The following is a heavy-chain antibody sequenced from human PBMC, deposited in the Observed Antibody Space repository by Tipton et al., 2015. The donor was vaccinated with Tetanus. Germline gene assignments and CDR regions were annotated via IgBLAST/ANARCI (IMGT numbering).Heavy chain of an antibody. Sequence: QLVQSGAEVKKPGASLKVSCKASGYTFTSYYMHWVRQTPGQGLEWMGIINPSGGSTSYAQKFQGRVSMSRDTSTSTVYMELSSLRSEDGAGYFCARDPSLGGWGQGTTVTVSS. J-gene: IGHJ6*02. V-gene: IGHV1-46*01. CDR3: ARDPSLGG. CDR2: INPSGGST. CDR1: GYTFTSYY.